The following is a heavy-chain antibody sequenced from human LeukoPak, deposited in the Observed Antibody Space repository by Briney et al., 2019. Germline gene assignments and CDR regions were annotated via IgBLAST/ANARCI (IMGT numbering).Heavy chain of an antibody. CDR2: INPKRGVT. Sequence: GASVKVSCKAAGYTFTDYYIHWRRQAPGQGLEWMGGINPKRGVTTYAQKFQGRVTMTRDTSITTAYMELTRLRSDDTTIYYCARERNYGDYGNAFDVWGQGTKVTVSS. CDR1: GYTFTDYY. J-gene: IGHJ3*01. CDR3: ARERNYGDYGNAFDV. V-gene: IGHV1-2*02. D-gene: IGHD4-17*01.